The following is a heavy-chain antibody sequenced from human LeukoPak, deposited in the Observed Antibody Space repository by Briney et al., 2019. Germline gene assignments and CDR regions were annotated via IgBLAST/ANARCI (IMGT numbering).Heavy chain of an antibody. V-gene: IGHV1-18*01. CDR3: ARDRVRLVYSSSCFDY. CDR1: GYTFTSYG. D-gene: IGHD6-6*01. CDR2: ISAYNGNT. J-gene: IGHJ4*02. Sequence: ASVKVSRKASGYTFTSYGISWVRQAPGQGLEWMGWISAYNGNTNYAQKLQGRVTMTTDTSTSTAYMELRSLRSDDTAVYYCARDRVRLVYSSSCFDYWGQGTLVTVSS.